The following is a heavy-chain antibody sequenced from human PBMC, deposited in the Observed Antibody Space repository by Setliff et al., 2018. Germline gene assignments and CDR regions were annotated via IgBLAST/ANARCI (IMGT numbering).Heavy chain of an antibody. CDR1: GGSISSGDYY. Sequence: LSLTCTVSGGSISSGDYYWSWIRQPPGKGLEFVGYIYYSGSTYYNPSLKSRVTISIDTSKNQFSLKVNSVTAADTAVYYCASAPLLYSDSSGLSGTFDIWGQGTMVTVSS. V-gene: IGHV4-30-4*08. CDR2: IYYSGST. J-gene: IGHJ3*02. D-gene: IGHD3-22*01. CDR3: ASAPLLYSDSSGLSGTFDI.